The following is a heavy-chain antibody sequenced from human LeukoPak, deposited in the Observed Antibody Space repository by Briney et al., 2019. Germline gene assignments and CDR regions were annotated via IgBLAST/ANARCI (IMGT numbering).Heavy chain of an antibody. CDR1: GYTFTSYG. CDR2: ISAYNGNT. CDR3: ARNVVLLWFGEPRTSDAFDI. J-gene: IGHJ3*02. D-gene: IGHD3-10*01. V-gene: IGHV1-18*01. Sequence: ASVNVSCKASGYTFTSYGISWVRQAPGQGLEWMGWISAYNGNTNYAQKLQGRVTMTTDTSTSTAYMELRSLRSDDTAVYYCARNVVLLWFGEPRTSDAFDIWGQGTMVTVSS.